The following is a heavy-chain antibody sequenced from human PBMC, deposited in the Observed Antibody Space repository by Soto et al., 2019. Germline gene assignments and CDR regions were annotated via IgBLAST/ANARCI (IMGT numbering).Heavy chain of an antibody. Sequence: QVQLVQSGAEVKKPGSSVKVSCKASGGTFSSYAISWVRQAPGQGLEWMGGIIPIFGTANYAQKFQGRVTITADESTGTASMALSSLRAEDTAVYYGARQGAALGDYYYGMDVWGQGTTVTVSS. V-gene: IGHV1-69*12. CDR2: IIPIFGTA. CDR1: GGTFSSYA. J-gene: IGHJ6*02. CDR3: ARQGAALGDYYYGMDV. D-gene: IGHD3-16*01.